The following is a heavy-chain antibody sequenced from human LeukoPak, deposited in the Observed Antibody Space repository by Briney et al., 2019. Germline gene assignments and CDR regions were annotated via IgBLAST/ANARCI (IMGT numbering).Heavy chain of an antibody. Sequence: GGSLRLSCAAFPFNSTDSCMSWVRQAPGKGREWVANINLDGSEITYVASVKGRFTIPRHNAKNSLYLQMNSLRAEDTAVYYCAEDPGFNSSLWGRGNLVTLSS. CDR1: PFNSTDSC. CDR2: INLDGSEI. J-gene: IGHJ4*02. D-gene: IGHD5-18*01. V-gene: IGHV3-7*01. CDR3: AEDPGFNSSL.